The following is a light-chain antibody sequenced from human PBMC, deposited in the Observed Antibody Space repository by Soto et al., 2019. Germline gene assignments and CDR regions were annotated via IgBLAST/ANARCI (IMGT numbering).Light chain of an antibody. CDR3: GTWDSSLSAIWV. Sequence: QSVLTQPPSVSAAPGQKVTISCSGSSSNIGNNYVSWYQQLPGTAPQLLIYENNKRPSGIPDRFSGSKSGTSATLGITGLQTGDEADYYCGTWDSSLSAIWVFGGGTKVTVL. J-gene: IGLJ3*02. CDR2: ENN. V-gene: IGLV1-51*02. CDR1: SSNIGNNY.